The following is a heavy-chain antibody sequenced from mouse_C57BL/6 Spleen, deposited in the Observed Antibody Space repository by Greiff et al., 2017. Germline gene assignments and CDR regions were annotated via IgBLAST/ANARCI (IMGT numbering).Heavy chain of an antibody. CDR1: GYTFTSYW. D-gene: IGHD2-1*01. CDR2: IDPSDSYT. Sequence: VPLQQPGAELVKPGASVKLSCKASGYTFTSYWMQWVKQRPGQGLEWLGEIDPSDSYTNSNKKFKGKATLTVDTSSSPAYLQRSSLTSEDSAVYYCARVIGNFYAMDYWGQGTSVTVSS. V-gene: IGHV1-50*01. CDR3: ARVIGNFYAMDY. J-gene: IGHJ4*01.